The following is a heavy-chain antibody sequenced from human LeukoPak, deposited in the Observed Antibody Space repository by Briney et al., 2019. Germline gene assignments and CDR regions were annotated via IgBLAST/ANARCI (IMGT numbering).Heavy chain of an antibody. CDR3: ARVIYGYYYDSSGYYPPTKSYYFDY. V-gene: IGHV4-34*01. J-gene: IGHJ4*02. CDR1: GGSFSGYY. D-gene: IGHD3-22*01. Sequence: KPAETLSLTCAVYGGSFSGYYGSWIRQPPGKGLEWIGEINHSGSNNYNPSLKSPVTISVDTPNTQFSLKLSSVTAADTAVYYCARVIYGYYYDSSGYYPPTKSYYFDYWGQGTLVTVSS. CDR2: INHSGSN.